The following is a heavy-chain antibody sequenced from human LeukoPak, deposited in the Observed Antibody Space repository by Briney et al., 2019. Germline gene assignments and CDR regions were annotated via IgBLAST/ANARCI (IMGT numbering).Heavy chain of an antibody. Sequence: SETLSLTCTVSGGSISGYYWSWIRQPAGKGLEWIGRIYTSGSTNYNPSLKSRVTMSVDTSKNQFSLKLSSVTAADTAVYYCAREYYDSSGYYYALGNFDYWGQGTLVTVSS. D-gene: IGHD3-22*01. CDR3: AREYYDSSGYYYALGNFDY. CDR2: IYTSGST. CDR1: GGSISGYY. V-gene: IGHV4-4*07. J-gene: IGHJ4*02.